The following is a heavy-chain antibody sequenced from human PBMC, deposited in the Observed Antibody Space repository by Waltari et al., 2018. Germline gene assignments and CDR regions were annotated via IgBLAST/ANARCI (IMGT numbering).Heavy chain of an antibody. V-gene: IGHV4-38-2*01. CDR2: IYHSGST. J-gene: IGHJ4*02. CDR1: GYSISSGYS. D-gene: IGHD1-26*01. CDR3: ARLGAVGSGDY. Sequence: QVQLQESGPGLVKPSETLSLTCAVSGYSISSGYSWGWIRQPPGKGLEWIGGIYHSGSTDYNPSLKSRVTISVDTSKNQFSLKLSSVTAADTAVYYCARLGAVGSGDYWGQGTLVTVSS.